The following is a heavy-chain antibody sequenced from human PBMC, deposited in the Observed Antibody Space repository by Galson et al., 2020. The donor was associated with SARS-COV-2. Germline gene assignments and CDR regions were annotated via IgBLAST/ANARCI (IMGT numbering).Heavy chain of an antibody. J-gene: IGHJ4*02. V-gene: IGHV3-11*01. CDR1: GFTFSDFY. CDR3: AREAQGRWVDY. Sequence: GSLRLSCAASGFTFSDFYMTWIRQAPGKGLEWVSYISGSGSTIYYADSVKGRFTISRDNAKNSVYLQMNSLRAEDTAFYYCAREAQGRWVDYWGQGTLVSVSA. CDR2: ISGSGSTI. D-gene: IGHD1-26*01.